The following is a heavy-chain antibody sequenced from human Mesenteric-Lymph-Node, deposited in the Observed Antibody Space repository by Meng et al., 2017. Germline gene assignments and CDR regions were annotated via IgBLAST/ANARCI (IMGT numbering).Heavy chain of an antibody. V-gene: IGHV4-4*02. CDR1: GGSISSSNW. D-gene: IGHD3-22*01. J-gene: IGHJ4*02. Sequence: VELQESGPGLVKPSGTLSLTCAVSGGSISSSNWWSWVRQPPGKGLEWIGEIYHSGSTNYNPSLKSRVTISVDTSKNQFSLKLSSVTAADTAVYYCARTHFYDSSNYGFDYWGQGTLVTVSS. CDR3: ARTHFYDSSNYGFDY. CDR2: IYHSGST.